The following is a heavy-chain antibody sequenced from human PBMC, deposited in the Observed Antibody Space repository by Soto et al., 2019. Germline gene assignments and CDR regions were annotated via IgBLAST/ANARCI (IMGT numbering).Heavy chain of an antibody. J-gene: IGHJ3*02. V-gene: IGHV3-23*01. CDR3: AKDNDFWSGYYEWRDAFDI. CDR1: GFTFSSYA. D-gene: IGHD3-3*01. CDR2: ISGSGGST. Sequence: EVQLLESGGGLVQPGGSLRLSCAASGFTFSSYAMSWVRQAPGKGLEWVSAISGSGGSTYYADSVKGRFTISRDNSKNTLYLQMNSLRAEDTAVYYCAKDNDFWSGYYEWRDAFDIWGQGTMVTVSS.